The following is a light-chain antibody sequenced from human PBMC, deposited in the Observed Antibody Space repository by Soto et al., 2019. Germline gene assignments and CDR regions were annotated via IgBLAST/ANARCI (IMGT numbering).Light chain of an antibody. CDR2: GAS. Sequence: EILFAQISSPLSLSPGEGATLSCRSSQSVSGSSLAWYQQRSGQAPRLLIYGASTRATGIADRFSGSGSGSDFTLTISRLEPEDFAVYYCHQYGSSPPRTFGQGTKVDIK. CDR3: HQYGSSPPRT. J-gene: IGKJ1*01. CDR1: QSVSGSS. V-gene: IGKV3-20*01.